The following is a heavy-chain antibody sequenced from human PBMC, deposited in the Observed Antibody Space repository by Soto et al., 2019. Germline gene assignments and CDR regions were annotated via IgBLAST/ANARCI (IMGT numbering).Heavy chain of an antibody. Sequence: GGSLRLSCAASGFTFSSYAMSWVRQAPGKGLEWVSAIGGSGGSTYYADSVRGRFTISRGNSKNTLYLQMNSLRAEDTAVYYCAKGSVLKKNMVRGVQGLFDYWGQGTLVTVSS. D-gene: IGHD3-10*01. CDR3: AKGSVLKKNMVRGVQGLFDY. J-gene: IGHJ4*02. V-gene: IGHV3-23*01. CDR1: GFTFSSYA. CDR2: IGGSGGST.